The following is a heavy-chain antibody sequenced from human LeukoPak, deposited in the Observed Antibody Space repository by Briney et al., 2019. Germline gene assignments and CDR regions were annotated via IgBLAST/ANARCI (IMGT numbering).Heavy chain of an antibody. Sequence: ASVKVSCKASGYTFTSYDINWERQATGQGLEWMGWMNPNSGNTGYAQKFQGRVTITRNTSISTAYMELSSLRSEDTAVYYCAITRGELMVYGYYFDYWGQGTLVTVSS. D-gene: IGHD2-8*01. CDR3: AITRGELMVYGYYFDY. CDR1: GYTFTSYD. CDR2: MNPNSGNT. J-gene: IGHJ4*02. V-gene: IGHV1-8*03.